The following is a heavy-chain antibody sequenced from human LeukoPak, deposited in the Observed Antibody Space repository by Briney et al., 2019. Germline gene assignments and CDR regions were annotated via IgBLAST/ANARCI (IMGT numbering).Heavy chain of an antibody. CDR2: FYSSGSS. CDR3: ARIRSGAFDI. CDR1: GGSISSYY. V-gene: IGHV4-4*07. Sequence: SETLSLTCIVSGGSISSYYWSWIRQPAGKGLECIGRFYSSGSSNYNPSLKSRVTMSEDTSKNQFSLKLTSVTAADTAVYYCARIRSGAFDIWGQGTVVAVSS. J-gene: IGHJ3*02.